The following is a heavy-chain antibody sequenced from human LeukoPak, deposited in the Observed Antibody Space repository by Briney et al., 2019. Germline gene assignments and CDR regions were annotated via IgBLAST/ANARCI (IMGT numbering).Heavy chain of an antibody. Sequence: GGSLRLSCAASGFTFGSYSMNWVRQAPGKGLEWVSSISSSSSYIYYADSVKGRFTISRDNAKNSLYLQMNSLRAEDTAVYYCARDSGYYDSSGYYPLHDAFDIWGQGTMVTVSS. CDR3: ARDSGYYDSSGYYPLHDAFDI. CDR1: GFTFGSYS. CDR2: ISSSSSYI. D-gene: IGHD3-22*01. V-gene: IGHV3-21*01. J-gene: IGHJ3*02.